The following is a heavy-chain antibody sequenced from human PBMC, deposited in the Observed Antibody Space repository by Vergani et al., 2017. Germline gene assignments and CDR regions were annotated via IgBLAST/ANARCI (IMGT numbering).Heavy chain of an antibody. V-gene: IGHV1-69*01. CDR1: GGTFRAYA. J-gene: IGHJ5*02. CDR3: ARSGDEDGYNYYNWFDP. Sequence: QVQLVQSGDEVKKPGSSVKVSCKASGGTFRAYAFSWVRQAPGKGLGWMGGFIPILGTANTAQKFQGRVTITADESTSTAYMELSSLRSEDTAVDYCARSGDEDGYNYYNWFDPWGQGTLVTVSS. CDR2: FIPILGTA. D-gene: IGHD5-24*01.